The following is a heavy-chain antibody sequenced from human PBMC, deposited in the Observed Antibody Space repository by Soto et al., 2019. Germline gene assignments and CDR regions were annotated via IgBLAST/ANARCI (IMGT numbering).Heavy chain of an antibody. Sequence: PXDSLTISCKGSGYSFTSYWISLVRQMPGKGLEWMGRIDPSDSYTNYSPSFQGHVTISADKSISTAYLQWSSLKASDTAMYYCARWEYSSSDDYWGQGTLVTVSS. CDR3: ARWEYSSSDDY. CDR1: GYSFTSYW. CDR2: IDPSDSYT. V-gene: IGHV5-10-1*01. J-gene: IGHJ4*02. D-gene: IGHD6-6*01.